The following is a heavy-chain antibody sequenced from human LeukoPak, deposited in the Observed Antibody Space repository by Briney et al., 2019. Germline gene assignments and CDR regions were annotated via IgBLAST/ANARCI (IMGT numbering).Heavy chain of an antibody. CDR1: GGSVTYTNYY. V-gene: IGHV4-61*01. J-gene: IGHJ4*02. CDR3: AMNYYDSSGYYY. Sequence: SETLSLTCTVSGGSVTYTNYYWGWIRQPPGKGLEWIGYIYYSGSTNYNPSLKSRVTISVDTSKNQFSLKLSSVTAADTAVYYCAMNYYDSSGYYYWGQGTLVTVSS. D-gene: IGHD3-22*01. CDR2: IYYSGST.